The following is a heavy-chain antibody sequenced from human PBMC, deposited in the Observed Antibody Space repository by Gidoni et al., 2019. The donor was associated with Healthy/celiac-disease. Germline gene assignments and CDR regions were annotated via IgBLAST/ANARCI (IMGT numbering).Heavy chain of an antibody. CDR2: ISSSSSTI. CDR1: GFTFSSYS. J-gene: IGHJ4*02. V-gene: IGHV3-48*01. Sequence: EVQLVESGGGLVQPGGSLRLSCAASGFTFSSYSMNWVRQAPGKGLEWVSYISSSSSTIYDADSVKGRFTISRDNAKNSLYLQMNSLRAEDTAVYYCARGSSHCSGGSCYSHFDYWGQGTLVTVSS. CDR3: ARGSSHCSGGSCYSHFDY. D-gene: IGHD2-15*01.